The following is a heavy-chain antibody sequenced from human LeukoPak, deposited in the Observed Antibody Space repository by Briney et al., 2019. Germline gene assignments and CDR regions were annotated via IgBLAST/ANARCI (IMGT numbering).Heavy chain of an antibody. CDR1: GFTFSDYY. CDR3: ARALDYYDSSGYYPFDY. J-gene: IGHJ4*02. CDR2: ISSSSSYT. Sequence: PGGSLRPSCAASGFTFSDYYMSWIRQAPGKGLEWVSYISSSSSYTNYADSVKGRFTISRDNAKNSLYLQMNSLRAEDTAVYYCARALDYYDSSGYYPFDYWGQGTLVTVSS. V-gene: IGHV3-11*06. D-gene: IGHD3-22*01.